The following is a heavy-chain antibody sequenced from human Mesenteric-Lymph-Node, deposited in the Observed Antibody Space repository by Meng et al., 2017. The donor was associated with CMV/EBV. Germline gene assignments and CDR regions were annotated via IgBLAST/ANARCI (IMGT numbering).Heavy chain of an antibody. CDR2: IYYSGST. J-gene: IGHJ5*02. V-gene: IGHV4-34*01. CDR3: ARDYSARRITMVRGWFDP. CDR1: DGSFSGYY. D-gene: IGHD3-10*01. Sequence: SETLSLTCGVYDGSFSGYYWGWIRQPPGKGLEWIGSIYYSGSTYYNPSLKSRVTISVDTSKNQFSLKLSSVTAADTAVYYCARDYSARRITMVRGWFDPWGQGTLVTVSS.